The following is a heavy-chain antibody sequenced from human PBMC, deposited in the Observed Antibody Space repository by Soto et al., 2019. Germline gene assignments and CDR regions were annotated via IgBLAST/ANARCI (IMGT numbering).Heavy chain of an antibody. CDR2: IYCSGST. D-gene: IGHD3-3*01. J-gene: IGHJ4*02. CDR3: ARVRPPILRQPHLLDY. V-gene: IGHV4-31*03. CDR1: GGSISSGGYF. Sequence: PSETLSLTCTVSGGSISSGGYFWCWIRQHPGKGLEWIGYIYCSGSTYYNPSLKSRVTISVDTSKNQFSLKLSSVTAADTAVYYCARVRPPILRQPHLLDYWGQGTLVTVSS.